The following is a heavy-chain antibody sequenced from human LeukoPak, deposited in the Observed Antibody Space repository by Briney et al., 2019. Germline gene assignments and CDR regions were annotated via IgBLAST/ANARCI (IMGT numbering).Heavy chain of an antibody. D-gene: IGHD4-17*01. CDR3: ARFFKGGDNGDYSDY. CDR2: VSYSGRT. CDR1: GASISNYY. J-gene: IGHJ4*02. Sequence: SETLSLTCTVSGASISNYYWSWIRQPPGKGLECIGYVSYSGRTNHNPSLKSRVTISIDTSKKQFSLKVNSVTAADTAVYYCARFFKGGDNGDYSDYWGQGTLVTVSS. V-gene: IGHV4-59*08.